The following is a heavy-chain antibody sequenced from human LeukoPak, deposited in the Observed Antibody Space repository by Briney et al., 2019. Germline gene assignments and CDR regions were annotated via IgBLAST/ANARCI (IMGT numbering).Heavy chain of an antibody. D-gene: IGHD2-15*01. CDR2: IYSGGST. J-gene: IGHJ4*02. Sequence: PGGSLRLSCAASGFTVSSNYMSWVRQAPGKGLEWVSVIYSGGSTYYADSVKGRFTISRDNSKNTLYLQMNSLRAEDTAVYYCAKTPLGYCSGGSCSSWGQGTLVTVSS. V-gene: IGHV3-53*01. CDR1: GFTVSSNY. CDR3: AKTPLGYCSGGSCSS.